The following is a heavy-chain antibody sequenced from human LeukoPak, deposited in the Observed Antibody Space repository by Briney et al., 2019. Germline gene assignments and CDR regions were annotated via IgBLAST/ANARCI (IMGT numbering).Heavy chain of an antibody. D-gene: IGHD3-16*01. J-gene: IGHJ5*02. V-gene: IGHV1-2*02. CDR2: INPNSGGT. Sequence: ASVKVSCKASGYTFTCYCMRWVRQAPGQGLEWMGWINPNSGGTNYAQKFQGRVTMTRDTSISTAYMELSRLISYDTAVYYCARGLVGADVSFAGDGTWFDPWGQGTLVTVCS. CDR1: GYTFTCYC. CDR3: ARGLVGADVSFAGDGTWFDP.